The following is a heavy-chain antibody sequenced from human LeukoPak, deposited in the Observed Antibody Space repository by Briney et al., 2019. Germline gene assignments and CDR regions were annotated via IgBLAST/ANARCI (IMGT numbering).Heavy chain of an antibody. CDR2: IIPIFGTA. CDR3: ARAGIITGTTLANAFDI. Sequence: SVKVSCKASGGTFSSYAISWVRQAPGQGLEWMGGIIPIFGTANYAQKFQGRVTITTDESTSIAYMELRSLRSEDTAVYYCARAGIITGTTLANAFDIWGQGTMVTVSS. D-gene: IGHD1-7*01. CDR1: GGTFSSYA. J-gene: IGHJ3*02. V-gene: IGHV1-69*05.